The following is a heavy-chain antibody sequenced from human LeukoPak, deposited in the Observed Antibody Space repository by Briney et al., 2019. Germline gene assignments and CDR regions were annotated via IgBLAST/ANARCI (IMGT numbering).Heavy chain of an antibody. CDR3: AREQYSSSSGYFDY. CDR2: IWYDGSNK. V-gene: IGHV3-33*01. J-gene: IGHJ4*02. Sequence: PGGSLRLSCAASGFTFSSYGMHWVRQAPGKGLEWVAVIWYDGSNKYYADSVKGRSTISRDNSKNTLYLQMNSLRAEDTAVYYCAREQYSSSSGYFDYWGQGTLVTGSS. D-gene: IGHD6-6*01. CDR1: GFTFSSYG.